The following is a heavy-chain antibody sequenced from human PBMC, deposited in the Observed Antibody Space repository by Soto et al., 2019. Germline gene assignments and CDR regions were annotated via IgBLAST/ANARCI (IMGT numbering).Heavy chain of an antibody. CDR2: ISGSGGST. D-gene: IGHD2-15*01. J-gene: IGHJ4*02. Sequence: EVQLLESGGGLVQPGGSLRLSCAASGFTFSSYAMSWVRQAPGKGLEWVSAISGSGGSTYYADSVKGRFTISRDNSKNTLYLQMNSLRAEDTAVYYCAKAVVVVVAATPIYYFDYWGQGTLVTVSS. CDR1: GFTFSSYA. CDR3: AKAVVVVVAATPIYYFDY. V-gene: IGHV3-23*01.